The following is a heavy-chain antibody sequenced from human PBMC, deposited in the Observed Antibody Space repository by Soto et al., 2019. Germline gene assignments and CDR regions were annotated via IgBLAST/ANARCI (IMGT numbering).Heavy chain of an antibody. CDR2: INHSGST. D-gene: IGHD3-16*02. CDR1: GGSFSGYY. Sequence: QVQLQQWGAGLLKPSETLSLTCAVYGGSFSGYYWSWIRQPPGKGLEWIGEINHSGSTNYNPSLKSRVTISVDTSKNQFSLKLSSVTAAGTAVYCCARDPHYDYVWGSYRPFDYWGQGTLVTVSS. CDR3: ARDPHYDYVWGSYRPFDY. V-gene: IGHV4-34*01. J-gene: IGHJ4*02.